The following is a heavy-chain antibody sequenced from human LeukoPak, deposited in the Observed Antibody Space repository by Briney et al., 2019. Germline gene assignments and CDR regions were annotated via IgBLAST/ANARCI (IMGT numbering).Heavy chain of an antibody. Sequence: SETLSLTCAVYGGSFSGYYWSWIRQPPGKGLEWIGEINHSGSTNYNPSLKSRVTISVDTSKNQFSLKLSSVTAADTAVYYCARGKSGPLYGDRRLHKGAFDIWGQGTMVTVSS. J-gene: IGHJ3*02. D-gene: IGHD4-17*01. CDR2: INHSGST. V-gene: IGHV4-34*01. CDR1: GGSFSGYY. CDR3: ARGKSGPLYGDRRLHKGAFDI.